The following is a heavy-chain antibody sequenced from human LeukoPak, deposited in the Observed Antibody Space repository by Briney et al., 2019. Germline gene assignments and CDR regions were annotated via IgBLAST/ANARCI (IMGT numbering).Heavy chain of an antibody. V-gene: IGHV4-30-2*01. CDR3: ARVARFGELRFDY. D-gene: IGHD3-10*01. CDR2: IYHSGST. Sequence: SETLSLTCAVSGGSISSGGYSWSWIWQPPGKGLEWIGYIYHSGSTYYNPSLKSRVTISVDRSKNQFSLKLSSVTAADTAVYYCARVARFGELRFDYWGQGTLVTVSS. CDR1: GGSISSGGYS. J-gene: IGHJ4*02.